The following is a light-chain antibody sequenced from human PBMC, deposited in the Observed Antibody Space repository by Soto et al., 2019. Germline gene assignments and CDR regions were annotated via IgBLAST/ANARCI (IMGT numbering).Light chain of an antibody. CDR3: QQYYDYPPLI. CDR2: GAS. V-gene: IGKV3-15*01. CDR1: RNFNRK. J-gene: IGKJ4*01. Sequence: IVMTQSPATMSVSPGERATLSCRASRNFNRKLAWYQQKPCQAPRLIISGASTRATGIPARFSGSGSGTEFTLTISSLQSEDFAVYYCQQYYDYPPLIFGGGTKVETK.